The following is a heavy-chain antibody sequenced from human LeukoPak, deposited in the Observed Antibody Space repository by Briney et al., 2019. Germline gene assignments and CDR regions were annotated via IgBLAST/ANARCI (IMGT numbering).Heavy chain of an antibody. CDR1: GYTFTSYY. J-gene: IGHJ4*02. V-gene: IGHV1-46*01. CDR2: INPSGGST. D-gene: IGHD2/OR15-2a*01. Sequence: ASVKVSCKASGYTFTSYYMHWVRQAPGQGLEWMGIINPSGGSTSYAQKFQGSVTMTRDTSTSTVYMELSSLRSEDTAVYYCARDRSLYYYFDYWGQGTLVTVSS. CDR3: ARDRSLYYYFDY.